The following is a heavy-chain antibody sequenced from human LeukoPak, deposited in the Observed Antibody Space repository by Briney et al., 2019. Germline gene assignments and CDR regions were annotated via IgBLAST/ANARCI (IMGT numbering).Heavy chain of an antibody. J-gene: IGHJ4*02. CDR1: GFTFRSYS. D-gene: IGHD1-26*01. Sequence: GGSLSLSCAASGFTFRSYSMNWVRQAPGKGLEWVSYISSSSRTIYYADSVKGRFTISIDNAKNSLHLQMNSLRAEDTAIYYCVRDRGTYRPIDYWGQGTLVTVSS. V-gene: IGHV3-48*04. CDR2: ISSSSRTI. CDR3: VRDRGTYRPIDY.